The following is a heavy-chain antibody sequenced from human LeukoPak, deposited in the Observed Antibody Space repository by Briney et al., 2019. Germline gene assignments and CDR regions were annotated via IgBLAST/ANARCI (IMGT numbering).Heavy chain of an antibody. V-gene: IGHV4-38-2*02. CDR3: ARIGEQWLAEGGIDVFDI. D-gene: IGHD6-19*01. J-gene: IGHJ3*02. CDR2: IYHSGST. CDR1: GYSISSGYY. Sequence: NPSETLSLTCTVSGYSISSGYYWGWIRPPPGKGLEWIGSIYHSGSTYYNPSLKSRVTISVDTSKKQFSLKLSSVTAADTAVYYCARIGEQWLAEGGIDVFDIWGQGTMVTVSS.